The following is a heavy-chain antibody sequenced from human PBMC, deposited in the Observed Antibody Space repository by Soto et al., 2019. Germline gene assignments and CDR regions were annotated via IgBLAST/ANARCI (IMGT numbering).Heavy chain of an antibody. D-gene: IGHD3-16*01. J-gene: IGHJ6*02. CDR3: AKDGPETPYYYYGMNV. V-gene: IGHV3-30*18. CDR2: VSHDGSNK. Sequence: GGSLRLSCAASGFTFSHYAMHWVRQAPGKGLEWVAVVSHDGSNKSYADSVKGRFTISRDNSKNTLYLQMNSLRAEDTAVYYCAKDGPETPYYYYGMNVWGQGTTVTVSS. CDR1: GFTFSHYA.